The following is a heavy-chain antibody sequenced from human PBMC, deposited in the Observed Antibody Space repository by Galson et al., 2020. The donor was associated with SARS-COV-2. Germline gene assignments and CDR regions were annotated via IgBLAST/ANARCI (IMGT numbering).Heavy chain of an antibody. D-gene: IGHD2-2*01. CDR3: ARDRVVAAGTPGEY. V-gene: IGHV1-18*01. CDR1: GYTFNSYG. CDR2: ISVYSGNT. Sequence: ASVKVSCKASGYTFNSYGVNWVRRAPGQGLEWMGWISVYSGNTNYAQKFQGRVSMTADTSTSTAYMELRSLRSDDTVVYYCARDRVVAAGTPGEYWGQGTQVTVYS. J-gene: IGHJ4*02.